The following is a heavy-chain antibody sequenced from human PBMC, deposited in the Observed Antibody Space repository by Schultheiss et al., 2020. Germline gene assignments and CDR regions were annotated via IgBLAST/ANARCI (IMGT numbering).Heavy chain of an antibody. D-gene: IGHD4-17*01. CDR1: GFTFTASP. CDR2: ISYTGGNI. J-gene: IGHJ4*02. V-gene: IGHV3-30-3*01. CDR3: AKDGFPVTTKDYFHY. Sequence: GESLKISCAASGFTFTASPMHWVRQAPGKGLEWVSVISYTGGNIYYADSVKGRFTISRDNSKNTLYLQMNSLRAEDTGVYYCAKDGFPVTTKDYFHYWGQGTLVTVSS.